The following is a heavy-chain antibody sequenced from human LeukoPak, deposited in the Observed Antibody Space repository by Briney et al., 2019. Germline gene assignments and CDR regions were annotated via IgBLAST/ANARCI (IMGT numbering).Heavy chain of an antibody. CDR3: AREAPTGERAFDI. Sequence: SETLSLTCTVSSGSISSGSYYWSWIRQPAGTGLEWIGRIYTSGSTNYNPSLKSRVTISVDTSKNQFSLKLSSVTAADTAVYYCAREAPTGERAFDIWGQGTMVTVSS. D-gene: IGHD1-1*01. J-gene: IGHJ3*02. V-gene: IGHV4-61*02. CDR2: IYTSGST. CDR1: SGSISSGSYY.